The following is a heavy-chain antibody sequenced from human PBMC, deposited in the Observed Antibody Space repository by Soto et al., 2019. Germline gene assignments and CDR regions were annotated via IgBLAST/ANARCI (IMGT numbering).Heavy chain of an antibody. D-gene: IGHD3-16*01. CDR3: AKDGGAWGNKPIVNWFAP. V-gene: IGHV3-23*01. CDR1: GLTFSSYA. Sequence: EVQLLESGGGLVQPGGSLRLACAASGLTFSSYAMSWVRQAPGKGLEWVSAVSGSGGSTYYADSVKGRFTISRDNSKNTLYLQMNSLRAEDTALYYCAKDGGAWGNKPIVNWFAPWGQGTLVTVSS. CDR2: VSGSGGST. J-gene: IGHJ5*02.